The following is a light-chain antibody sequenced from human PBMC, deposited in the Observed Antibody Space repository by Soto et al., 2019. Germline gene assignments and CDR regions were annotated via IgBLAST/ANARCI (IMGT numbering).Light chain of an antibody. J-gene: IGLJ2*01. V-gene: IGLV6-57*04. CDR3: QSYDSSNRAVV. Sequence: FMLTQPHSVSESPGKTVTISCTRSSGSIASNYVQWYQQRPGSAPTTVIYEDNQRPSGVPDRFSGSIDSSSNSASLTISGLKTEDEADYYCQSYDSSNRAVVFGGGTKLTVL. CDR2: EDN. CDR1: SGSIASNY.